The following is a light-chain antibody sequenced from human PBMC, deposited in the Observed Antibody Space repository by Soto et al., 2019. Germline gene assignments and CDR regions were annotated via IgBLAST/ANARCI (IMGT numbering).Light chain of an antibody. CDR3: MQALQNPGGFT. J-gene: IGKJ2*01. CDR2: LGA. Sequence: DIVMTQSPLSLPVTPGEPASISCRSSQSLVDSNGDYSLDWYLQKPGQSPPLLIYLGANRASGVPARFSGSGSGTDFTLKISRVETEDVGVYYCMQALQNPGGFTFGQGTKVEI. V-gene: IGKV2-28*01. CDR1: QSLVDSNGDYS.